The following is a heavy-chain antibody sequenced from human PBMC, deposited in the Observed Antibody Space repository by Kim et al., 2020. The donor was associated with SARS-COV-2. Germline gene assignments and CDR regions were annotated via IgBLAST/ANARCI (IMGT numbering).Heavy chain of an antibody. V-gene: IGHV4-39*01. J-gene: IGHJ5*02. Sequence: SETLSLTCTVSGGSISSSSYYWGWIRQPPGKGLEWIGSIYYSGSTYYNPSLKSRVTISVDTSKNQFSLKLSSVTAADTAVYYCARHAWTRGPKLVNWFDPWGQGTLVTVSS. CDR3: ARHAWTRGPKLVNWFDP. CDR2: IYYSGST. D-gene: IGHD1-26*01. CDR1: GGSISSSSYY.